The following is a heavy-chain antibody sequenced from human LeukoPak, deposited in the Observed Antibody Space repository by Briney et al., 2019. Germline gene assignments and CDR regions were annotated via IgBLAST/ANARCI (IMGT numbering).Heavy chain of an antibody. V-gene: IGHV3-66*01. J-gene: IGHJ4*02. CDR1: GFTVSSNY. Sequence: GGSLRLSCAASGFTVSSNYMSWVRQAPGKGLECVSIIYSGGSTYSADSVKGRFTISRDSSKNMLYLQMNSLRAEDTAVYYCATPRPNWNYALDYWGQGTLVTVSS. CDR3: ATPRPNWNYALDY. D-gene: IGHD1-7*01. CDR2: IYSGGST.